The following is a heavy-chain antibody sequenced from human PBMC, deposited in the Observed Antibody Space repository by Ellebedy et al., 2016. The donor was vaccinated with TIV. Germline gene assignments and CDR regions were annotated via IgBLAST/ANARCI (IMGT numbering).Heavy chain of an antibody. CDR2: LSNDGSST. CDR1: GFTFNSYA. Sequence: GGSLRLSXAASGFTFNSYAMHWVRQAPGKGLEWVTVLSNDGSSTYYADSVKGRFTISRNNSKNTLYLQLNSLEAEDTAVFYWEGDEVAAGGVQNFDYWGQGTLVTVSS. J-gene: IGHJ4*02. V-gene: IGHV3-30-3*01. D-gene: IGHD6-13*01. CDR3: EGDEVAAGGVQNFDY.